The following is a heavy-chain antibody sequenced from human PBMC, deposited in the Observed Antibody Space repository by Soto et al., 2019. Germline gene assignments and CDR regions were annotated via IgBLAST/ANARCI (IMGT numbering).Heavy chain of an antibody. CDR3: ARGSSLNILTHYYYGMDV. CDR2: IWYDGSNK. V-gene: IGHV3-33*08. J-gene: IGHJ6*02. D-gene: IGHD3-9*01. CDR1: GFTFSSYG. Sequence: VQVVESGGGLVQPGGSLRLSCAASGFTFSSYGMHWVRQAPGKGLEWVAVIWYDGSNKYYADSVKGRFTISRDNSKNTLYLQMNSLRAEDTAVYYCARGSSLNILTHYYYGMDVWGQGTTVTVSS.